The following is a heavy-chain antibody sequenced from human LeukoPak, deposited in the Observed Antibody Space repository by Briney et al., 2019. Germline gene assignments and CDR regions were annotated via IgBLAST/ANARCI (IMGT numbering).Heavy chain of an antibody. J-gene: IGHJ4*02. Sequence: PGGSLRLSCAASGFIFSTYWMNWVRQAPGKGLEWVAVISYDGSNKYYADSVKGRFTISRDNSKNTLYLQMNSLRAEDTAVYYCAREYSSSRGGRPFDYWGQGTLVTVSS. D-gene: IGHD6-6*01. CDR1: GFIFSTYW. CDR2: ISYDGSNK. CDR3: AREYSSSRGGRPFDY. V-gene: IGHV3-30-3*01.